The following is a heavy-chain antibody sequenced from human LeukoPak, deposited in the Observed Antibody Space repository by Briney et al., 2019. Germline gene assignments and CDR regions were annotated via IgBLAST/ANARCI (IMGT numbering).Heavy chain of an antibody. CDR2: IYTSGST. CDR3: ARDHCSGGGCYASWYYFDY. D-gene: IGHD2-15*01. V-gene: IGHV4-4*07. CDR1: GGSISSYY. Sequence: SETLSLTCTVSGGSISSYYWSWIRQPPGKGLEWIGRIYTSGSTNYNPSLKSRVTMSVDTSKNTFSLKLSSVTAADTAVYYCARDHCSGGGCYASWYYFDYWGQGTLVTVSS. J-gene: IGHJ4*02.